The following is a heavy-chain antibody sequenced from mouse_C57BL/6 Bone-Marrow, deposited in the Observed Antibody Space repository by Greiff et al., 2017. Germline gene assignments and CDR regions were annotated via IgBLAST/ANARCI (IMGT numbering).Heavy chain of an antibody. J-gene: IGHJ4*01. Sequence: ELHLVESGGGLVQPGESLKLSCESNEYEFPSHDMSWVRKTPEKRLELVAAINSDGGSPYYPDAMERRCIISRDNTKKTLYLQMSSLRSEYTALYYCASPTMITTGYAMDYWGQGTSVTVSS. V-gene: IGHV5-2*01. CDR2: INSDGGSP. CDR3: ASPTMITTGYAMDY. D-gene: IGHD2-4*01. CDR1: EYEFPSHD.